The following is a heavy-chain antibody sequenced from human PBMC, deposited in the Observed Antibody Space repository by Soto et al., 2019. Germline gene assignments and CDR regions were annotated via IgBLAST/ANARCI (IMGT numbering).Heavy chain of an antibody. Sequence: QVHLVQSGAEVTKAGSSVKVSCKASGGTFSSHAFSWVRQAPGQGLEWVGGIIPIFETANYAQEFQGRVTISADESTNTVMLELNNLRSDDTAIYFCAIGDRSSWIGNHWGPGTQVNVS. V-gene: IGHV1-69*01. CDR3: AIGDRSSWIGNH. D-gene: IGHD6-6*01. CDR1: GGTFSSHA. CDR2: IIPIFETA. J-gene: IGHJ4*02.